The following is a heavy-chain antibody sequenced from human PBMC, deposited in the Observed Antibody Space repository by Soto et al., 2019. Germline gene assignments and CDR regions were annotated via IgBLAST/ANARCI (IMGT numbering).Heavy chain of an antibody. J-gene: IGHJ4*02. Sequence: PSETLSLTCTVSCGSISSGGYYWSWIRQHPGKGLEWIGYIYYSGSTYYNPSLKSRVTISVDTSKNQFSLKLSSVTAADTAVYCCARNGYGDSNFDYWGQGTLVTVSS. CDR3: ARNGYGDSNFDY. CDR2: IYYSGST. CDR1: CGSISSGGYY. D-gene: IGHD4-17*01. V-gene: IGHV4-31*03.